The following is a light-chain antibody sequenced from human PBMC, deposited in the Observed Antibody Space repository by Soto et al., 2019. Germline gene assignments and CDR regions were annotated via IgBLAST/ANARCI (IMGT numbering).Light chain of an antibody. CDR3: MQGTHWPPIT. CDR2: KVS. V-gene: IGKV2-30*01. CDR1: QILLYNDGNTY. J-gene: IGKJ5*01. Sequence: DGVMNESRVSLRVTLILPASISCSSIQILLYNDGNTYLNWFQQRPGQSPRRLIYKVSNRDSGVPDRFSGSVSGTDFTLKISRVEAEDVGVYSFMQGTHWPPITFGQGTRLEIK.